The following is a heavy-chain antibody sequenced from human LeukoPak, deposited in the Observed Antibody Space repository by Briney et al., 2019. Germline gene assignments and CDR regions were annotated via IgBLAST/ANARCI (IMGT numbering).Heavy chain of an antibody. V-gene: IGHV1-46*01. Sequence: ASVKVSCKASGYPFTSYYIHWVRQAPGQGLEWMGIINPSGGSTNYAQKFQGRVTMTRDTSTSTLYMELSILRPEDTAMYYCATIESWGQGTLVTVSS. CDR2: INPSGGST. CDR3: ATIES. CDR1: GYPFTSYY. J-gene: IGHJ4*02.